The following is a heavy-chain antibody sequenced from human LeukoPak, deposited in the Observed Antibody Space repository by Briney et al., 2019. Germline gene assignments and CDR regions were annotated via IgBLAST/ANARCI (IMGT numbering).Heavy chain of an antibody. D-gene: IGHD3-3*01. CDR2: IKQDGSEK. V-gene: IGHV3-7*01. J-gene: IGHJ6*03. CDR1: GFTFSSYG. Sequence: GGSLRLSCAASGFTFSSYGMHWVRQAPGKGLEWVANIKQDGSEKYFVDSVKGRFTISRDNAKNSLYLQMNSLRAEDTAVYYCARDNNEDFWSGYYANYYYYYYMDVWGKGTTVTVSS. CDR3: ARDNNEDFWSGYYANYYYYYYMDV.